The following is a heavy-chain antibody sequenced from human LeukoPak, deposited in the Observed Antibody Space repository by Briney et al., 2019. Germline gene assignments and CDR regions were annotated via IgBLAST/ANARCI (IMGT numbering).Heavy chain of an antibody. J-gene: IGHJ3*02. CDR3: ARDRLPNYYDSSGHFDI. Sequence: ASVKVSCKASGYTFTGYYMHWVQQAPGQGLEWMGRINPNSGGTNYAQKFQGRVTMTRDTSISTAYMELSRLRSDDTAVYYCARDRLPNYYDSSGHFDIWGQGAMVTVSS. D-gene: IGHD3-22*01. V-gene: IGHV1-2*06. CDR1: GYTFTGYY. CDR2: INPNSGGT.